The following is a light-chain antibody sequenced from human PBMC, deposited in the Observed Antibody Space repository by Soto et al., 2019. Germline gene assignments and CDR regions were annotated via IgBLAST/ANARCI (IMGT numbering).Light chain of an antibody. CDR2: DAS. J-gene: IGKJ1*01. CDR3: RLYVSSRP. CDR1: QSVTNNY. Sequence: EIVLTQSPGTLSLSPGERATLSCRASQSVTNNYLAWYQQKPGQAPRLLLYDASSRATGIPDRFSGSGSGTDFSLTSSRLQPEDFEVYYCRLYVSSRPFGQGTKVEL. V-gene: IGKV3-20*01.